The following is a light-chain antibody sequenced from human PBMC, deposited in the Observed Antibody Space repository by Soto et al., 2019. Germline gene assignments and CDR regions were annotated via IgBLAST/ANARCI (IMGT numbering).Light chain of an antibody. Sequence: EIVMTQSPATLSVSPGERATLSCRASQSVAGNLAWYQQNPGQAPRLLIYGASTRATGIPTRFSGGGSGTGFPLTTSSLQFEVFEIYYGRQYKKCPLPFGGGTKGEIK. CDR2: GAS. V-gene: IGKV3-15*01. CDR1: QSVAGN. CDR3: RQYKKCPLP. J-gene: IGKJ4*01.